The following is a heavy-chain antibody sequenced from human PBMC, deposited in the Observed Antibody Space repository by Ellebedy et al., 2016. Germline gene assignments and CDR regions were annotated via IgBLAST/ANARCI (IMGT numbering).Heavy chain of an antibody. Sequence: ASVKVSXKASGYTFTTFSITWGRQLPGQGLEWMGFVNTFSGNTKFAQKFQGRVSMTTDSSTHTAYMDLRSLRSDDTAMYYCAKTSGWGYGENWGQGTLVTVSS. CDR2: VNTFSGNT. CDR1: GYTFTTFS. D-gene: IGHD3-10*01. J-gene: IGHJ4*02. V-gene: IGHV1-18*04. CDR3: AKTSGWGYGEN.